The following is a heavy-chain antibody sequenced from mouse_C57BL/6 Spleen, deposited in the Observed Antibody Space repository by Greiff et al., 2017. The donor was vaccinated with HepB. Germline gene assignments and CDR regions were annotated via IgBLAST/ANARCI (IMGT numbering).Heavy chain of an antibody. D-gene: IGHD3-2*02. J-gene: IGHJ2*01. Sequence: VKLQQSGAELARPGASVKLSCKASGYTFTSYGISWVKQRTGQGLEWIGEIYPRSGNTYYNEKFKGKATLTADKSSSTAYMELRSLTSEDSAVYFCARGVQLRLLDYWGQGTTLTVSS. CDR3: ARGVQLRLLDY. CDR1: GYTFTSYG. CDR2: IYPRSGNT. V-gene: IGHV1-81*01.